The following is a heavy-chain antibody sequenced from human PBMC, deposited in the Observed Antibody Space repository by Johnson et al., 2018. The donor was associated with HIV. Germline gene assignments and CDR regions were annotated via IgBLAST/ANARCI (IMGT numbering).Heavy chain of an antibody. D-gene: IGHD6-19*01. CDR2: ISSSGSTI. CDR1: GFIFSDYY. J-gene: IGHJ3*02. Sequence: QVQLVESGGGLVKPGGSLRLSCAASGFIFSDYYMSWIRQAPGKGLVWVSYISSSGSTIYYADSVKGRFTISRDNAKNSLYLQMNSLRPEDTAVYYCARDHGWSRGWLFDAFDIWGQGTMVTVSS. V-gene: IGHV3-11*04. CDR3: ARDHGWSRGWLFDAFDI.